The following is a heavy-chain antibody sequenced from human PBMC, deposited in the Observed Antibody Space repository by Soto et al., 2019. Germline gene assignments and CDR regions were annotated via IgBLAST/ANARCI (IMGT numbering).Heavy chain of an antibody. Sequence: QITLKESGPTLVKPTQTLTLTCTFSGFSLSTSGVGVGWIRQPPGKTLEWLALIYWDDDKRYSPSLKSRLTITKDTSKNQVVLTMTNMDPVDTATYYCALSVGIATTYWYFDLWGRGTLVTVSS. CDR2: IYWDDDK. CDR3: ALSVGIATTYWYFDL. CDR1: GFSLSTSGVG. V-gene: IGHV2-5*02. J-gene: IGHJ2*01. D-gene: IGHD1-1*01.